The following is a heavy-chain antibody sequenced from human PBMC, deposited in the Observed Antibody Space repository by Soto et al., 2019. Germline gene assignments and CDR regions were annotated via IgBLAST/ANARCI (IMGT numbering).Heavy chain of an antibody. CDR2: IKSKADGGTT. D-gene: IGHD6-6*01. CDR3: ATGIAARPCDY. J-gene: IGHJ4*02. CDR1: GCMFSNAW. V-gene: IGHV3-15*07. Sequence: PGGSLRLSCAASGCMFSNAWINWVRQAPGKGLEWVGRIKSKADGGTTDFAAPVKGRFAISRDDSMNMMYMQMSSLRTEDTAVYYCATGIAARPCDYWGQGTLVTVSS.